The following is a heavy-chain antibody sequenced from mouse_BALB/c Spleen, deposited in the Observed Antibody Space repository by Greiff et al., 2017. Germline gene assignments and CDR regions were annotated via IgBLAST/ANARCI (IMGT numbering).Heavy chain of an antibody. CDR2: IYPGDGDT. V-gene: IGHV1-80*01. J-gene: IGHJ3*01. CDR3: ARRYYYGSSGFAY. Sequence: QVQLHQSGAELVRPGSSVRISCKASAYAFGGYWRTWVRQRPGQGLEWIGQIYPGDGDTNYKGKFKGKATLTADKSSSTAYMQLSSLTSEDSAVYFCARRYYYGSSGFAYWGQGTLVTVSA. D-gene: IGHD1-1*01. CDR1: AYAFGGYW.